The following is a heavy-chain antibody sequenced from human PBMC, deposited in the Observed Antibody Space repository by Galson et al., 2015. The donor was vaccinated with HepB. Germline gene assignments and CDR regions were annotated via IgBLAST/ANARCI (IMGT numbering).Heavy chain of an antibody. J-gene: IGHJ4*02. D-gene: IGHD2-21*01. CDR2: ISGSGGST. CDR1: GFTFSSYA. Sequence: SLRLSCAASGFTFSSYAMSWVRQAPGKGLEWVSAISGSGGSTYYADSVKGRFTISRDNSKNTLYLQMNSLRAEDTAVYYCAKESALAYCGGDCSMAFDYWGQGTLVTVSS. V-gene: IGHV3-23*01. CDR3: AKESALAYCGGDCSMAFDY.